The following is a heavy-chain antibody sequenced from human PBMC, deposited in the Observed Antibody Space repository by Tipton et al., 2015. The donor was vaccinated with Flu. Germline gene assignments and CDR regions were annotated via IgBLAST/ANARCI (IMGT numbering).Heavy chain of an antibody. CDR2: IYYSGST. CDR1: GGSISSYY. CDR3: AREGYYGMDV. Sequence: TLSLTCTVSGGSISSYYWSWIRQPPGKGLEWIGYIYYSGSTNYNPSLKSQVTISVDTSKNQFSLRLSSVTAADTAVYYCAREGYYGMDVWGQGTTVTVSS. J-gene: IGHJ6*02. V-gene: IGHV4-59*01.